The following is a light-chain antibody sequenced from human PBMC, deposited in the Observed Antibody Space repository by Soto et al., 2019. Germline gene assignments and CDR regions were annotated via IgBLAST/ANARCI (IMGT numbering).Light chain of an antibody. CDR3: SSYSSGSTLGV. J-gene: IGLJ3*02. CDR1: SSDIGGYKH. CDR2: EVN. V-gene: IGLV2-14*01. Sequence: QSALTQPASVSGSPGQSITISCTGTSSDIGGYKHVSWYQHHPGKVPQLIIYEVNNRPSGVSNRFSGSKSGNTASLTISGLQAEDEAVYYCSSYSSGSTLGVFGGGTKVTVL.